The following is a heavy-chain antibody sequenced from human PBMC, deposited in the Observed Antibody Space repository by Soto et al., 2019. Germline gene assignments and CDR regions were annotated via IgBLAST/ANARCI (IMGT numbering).Heavy chain of an antibody. CDR3: ARDGSGSYRRFDY. J-gene: IGHJ4*02. D-gene: IGHD3-10*01. Sequence: SETLSLTCTVSDGSVSSGSYYWNWIRQPPGKGLEWIGFIYYSGSTHYNPSLQSRVTISVDKSKNQFSLKLSSVTAADTAIYYCARDGSGSYRRFDYWGQGTTVTVSS. V-gene: IGHV4-61*01. CDR1: DGSVSSGSYY. CDR2: IYYSGST.